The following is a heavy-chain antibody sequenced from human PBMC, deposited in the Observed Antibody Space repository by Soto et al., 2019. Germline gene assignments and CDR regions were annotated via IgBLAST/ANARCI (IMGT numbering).Heavy chain of an antibody. D-gene: IGHD3-22*01. Sequence: PSETLSLTCTVAGGSISSYYWSWIRQPPGKGLEWIGYIYYSGSTNYNPSLKSRVTISVDTSKNQFSLKLSSVTVADTAVYYCASNVGHYYDSSGYPNWFDPWGQGTLVTVSS. CDR2: IYYSGST. V-gene: IGHV4-59*01. CDR1: GGSISSYY. CDR3: ASNVGHYYDSSGYPNWFDP. J-gene: IGHJ5*02.